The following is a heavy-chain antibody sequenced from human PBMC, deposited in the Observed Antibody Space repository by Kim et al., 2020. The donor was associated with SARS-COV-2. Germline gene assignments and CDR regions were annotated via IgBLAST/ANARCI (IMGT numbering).Heavy chain of an antibody. Sequence: GGSLRLSCAASGFTFSNAWMSWVRQAPGKGLEWVGRSKRKTDGGTTEYAAPVKGRFTISRDDSMNTLYLQMNSLKSEDTAMYYCITDPTSGDYSPLTGLFHWGQGTLVTVSS. D-gene: IGHD1-26*01. CDR3: ITDPTSGDYSPLTGLFH. CDR2: SKRKTDGGTT. V-gene: IGHV3-15*01. CDR1: GFTFSNAW. J-gene: IGHJ4*02.